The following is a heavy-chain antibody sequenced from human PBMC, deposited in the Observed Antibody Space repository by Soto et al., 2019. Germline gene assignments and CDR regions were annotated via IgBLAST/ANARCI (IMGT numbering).Heavy chain of an antibody. J-gene: IGHJ4*02. Sequence: SETLSLTCTVSGGSISSYYWSWIRQPPGKGLEWIGYIYYSGSTNYNPSLKSRVTISVDTSTSTAYMELRSLRSDDTAVYYCARDKVGSGDYDYWGQGTLVTVSS. CDR3: ARDKVGSGDYDY. V-gene: IGHV4-59*01. CDR1: GGSISSYY. D-gene: IGHD7-27*01. CDR2: IYYSGST.